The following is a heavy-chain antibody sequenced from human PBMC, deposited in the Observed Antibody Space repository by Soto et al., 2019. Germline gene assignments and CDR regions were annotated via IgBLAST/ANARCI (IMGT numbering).Heavy chain of an antibody. J-gene: IGHJ5*02. D-gene: IGHD1-26*01. V-gene: IGHV5-51*01. Sequence: PGESLKISCKGSGYSFTSYWIAWVRQVPGKGLELMGVIYPGDSDIRYSPSFQGQVTISADKSISTAYLQWSSLKASDTAMYYCARRGAFPSWFDPWGQGTLVTVSS. CDR3: ARRGAFPSWFDP. CDR2: IYPGDSDI. CDR1: GYSFTSYW.